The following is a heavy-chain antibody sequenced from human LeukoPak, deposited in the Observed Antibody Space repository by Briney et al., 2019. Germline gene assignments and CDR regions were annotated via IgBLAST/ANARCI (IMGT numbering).Heavy chain of an antibody. Sequence: GGSLRLSCAASGFTFSSYGMHWVRQAPGKGLEWVAVISYDGSNKYYADSVKGRFTISRDNSKNTLYPQMNSLRAEDTAVYYCAKEVEYQLLQYYYYGMDVWGKGTTVTVSS. D-gene: IGHD2-2*01. CDR2: ISYDGSNK. CDR1: GFTFSSYG. J-gene: IGHJ6*04. CDR3: AKEVEYQLLQYYYYGMDV. V-gene: IGHV3-30*18.